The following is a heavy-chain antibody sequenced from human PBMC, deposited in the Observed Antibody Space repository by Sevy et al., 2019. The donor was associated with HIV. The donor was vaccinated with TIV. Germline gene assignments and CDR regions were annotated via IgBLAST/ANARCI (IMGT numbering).Heavy chain of an antibody. D-gene: IGHD2-2*01. CDR3: ARHCGSTSCSHAFDI. CDR1: GGSFSGYY. J-gene: IGHJ3*02. CDR2: INHSGST. Sequence: KQSQTLSLTCAVYGGSFSGYYWSWIRQPPGKGLEWIGEINHSGSTNYNPSLKSRVTISVDTSKNQFSLKLSSVTAADTAVYCCARHCGSTSCSHAFDIWGQGTMVTVSS. V-gene: IGHV4-34*01.